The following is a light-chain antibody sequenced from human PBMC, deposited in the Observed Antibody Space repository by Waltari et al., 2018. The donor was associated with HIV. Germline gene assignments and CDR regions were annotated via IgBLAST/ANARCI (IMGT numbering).Light chain of an antibody. CDR1: QSVLYRSNNKEY. Sequence: DIVMTQSPDSLAVSLGERATINCKSSQSVLYRSNNKEYLAWYQHKPGQPPKLLLYWASTREAGVPDRFSGSGSGTDFTLTISGLQAEDVAVYYCQQYYSTPWTFGQGTKVEI. J-gene: IGKJ1*01. CDR2: WAS. V-gene: IGKV4-1*01. CDR3: QQYYSTPWT.